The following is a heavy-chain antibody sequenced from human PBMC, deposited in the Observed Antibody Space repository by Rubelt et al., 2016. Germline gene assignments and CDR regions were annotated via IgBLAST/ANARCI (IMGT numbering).Heavy chain of an antibody. Sequence: EVQLVESGGGLVQPGGSLRLSCAASGFTLSSYWMHWVRQAPGKGLVWVSRINSDGSITSYADSVKGRFTISRDNAKNTRYLQMNSLRAEETAVYNCARSSNGLFEYWGQGTLVTVSS. CDR2: INSDGSIT. D-gene: IGHD2-8*01. CDR1: GFTLSSYW. J-gene: IGHJ4*02. CDR3: ARSSNGLFEY. V-gene: IGHV3-74*01.